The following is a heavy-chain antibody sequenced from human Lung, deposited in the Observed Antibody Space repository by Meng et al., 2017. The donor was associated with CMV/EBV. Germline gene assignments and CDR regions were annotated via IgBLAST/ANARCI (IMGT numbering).Heavy chain of an antibody. D-gene: IGHD2-8*01. J-gene: IGHJ4*02. CDR2: INTDGTTT. CDR1: GFTFSHSW. V-gene: IGHV3-74*01. CDR3: VRKRTNWRGPVFDY. Sequence: GGSLRLSCAASGFTFSHSWMHWVRQAPGKGLVWVSLINTDGTTTNYADSVKGRFAISRDNAKNTLYLQMDSLRADDTALYYCVRKRTNWRGPVFDYLGQGXLVTVSS.